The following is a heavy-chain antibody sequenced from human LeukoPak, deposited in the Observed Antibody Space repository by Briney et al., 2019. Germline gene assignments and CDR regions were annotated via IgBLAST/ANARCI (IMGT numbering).Heavy chain of an antibody. CDR1: GGSISSYY. CDR2: IYYSGST. V-gene: IGHV4-59*08. D-gene: IGHD2-21*01. J-gene: IGHJ4*02. CDR3: ARHLPDDYSLAFEY. Sequence: SETLSLTCTVSGGSISSYYWSWIRQPPGKGLEWIGYIYYSGSTNYNPSLKSRVTISVDTSKNQFSLKLSSVTAADTAVYYCARHLPDDYSLAFEYWGQGTLVTVSS.